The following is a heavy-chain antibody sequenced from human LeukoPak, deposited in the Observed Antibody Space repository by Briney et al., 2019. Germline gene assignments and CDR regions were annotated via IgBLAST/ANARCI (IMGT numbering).Heavy chain of an antibody. Sequence: AGGSLRLSCAASGFTFSSYSMNWVRQAPGKGLEWVSSISSSSSYIYYADSVKGRFTISRDNAKNSLYLQMNSLRAEDTAVYYCARHYYASDAFDIWGQGTMVTVSS. CDR3: ARHYYASDAFDI. V-gene: IGHV3-21*01. CDR1: GFTFSSYS. D-gene: IGHD3-10*01. J-gene: IGHJ3*02. CDR2: ISSSSSYI.